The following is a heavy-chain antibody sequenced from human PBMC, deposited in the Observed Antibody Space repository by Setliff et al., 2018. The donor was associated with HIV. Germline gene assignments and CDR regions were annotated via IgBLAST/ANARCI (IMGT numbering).Heavy chain of an antibody. CDR3: AGGFPKYNFRLFDS. Sequence: PSETLSLTCAVYGRSLSIYFWTWIRQSPGKGLEWIGEIDHGGSPTYNPSFKSRVSISLDTANKQFSLTLNSLTAADSALYFYAGGFPKYNFRLFDSWGQGTLVTVSS. J-gene: IGHJ5*01. CDR2: IDHGGSP. CDR1: GRSLSIYF. V-gene: IGHV4-34*01. D-gene: IGHD1-1*01.